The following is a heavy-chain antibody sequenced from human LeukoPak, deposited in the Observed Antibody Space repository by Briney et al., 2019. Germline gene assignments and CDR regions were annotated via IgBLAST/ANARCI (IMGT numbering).Heavy chain of an antibody. CDR2: ISYDGSNK. D-gene: IGHD2-8*01. CDR3: ARHLDVEKCVSSTPVCYGVYRYSPDAGDDAFDI. J-gene: IGHJ3*02. V-gene: IGHV3-30*14. CDR1: GFTFSSYA. Sequence: GGSLRLSCAASGFTFSSYAMHWVRQAPGKGLEWVAVISYDGSNKYYADSVRGRFIISRDNFRNTLHLQMNSLTVEDTALYYCARHLDVEKCVSSTPVCYGVYRYSPDAGDDAFDIWGQGTMVTVSS.